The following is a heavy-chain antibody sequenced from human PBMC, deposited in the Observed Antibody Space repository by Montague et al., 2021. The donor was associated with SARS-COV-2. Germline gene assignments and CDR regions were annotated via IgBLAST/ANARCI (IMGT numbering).Heavy chain of an antibody. Sequence: TLSLTCTVSGGSISSGGYYWSWIRQHPGKGLEWIGYIYYSGXTXYXXXXKXRVTISVDTSKNQFSLKLSSVTAADTAVYYCARARRGSGSGSYFDILVNWFDPGGQGTLVTVSS. CDR2: IYYSGXT. J-gene: IGHJ5*02. CDR3: ARARRGSGSGSYFDILVNWFDP. V-gene: IGHV4-31*03. CDR1: GGSISSGGYY. D-gene: IGHD3-10*01.